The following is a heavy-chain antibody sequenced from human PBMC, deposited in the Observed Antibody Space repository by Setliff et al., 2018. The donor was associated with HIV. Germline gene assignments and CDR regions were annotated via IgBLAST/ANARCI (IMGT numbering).Heavy chain of an antibody. J-gene: IGHJ4*02. Sequence: SENLSLTCTVSGGSISFGCYYWSWIRQPAGKGLEWIGNIYHSGGTHYNPSLRSRVTISVDTSKNHFSLKLSAVTAADTAVFYCARVPFTTGFDYWGQGILVTVSS. D-gene: IGHD3-3*01. CDR1: GGSISFGCYY. CDR2: IYHSGGT. CDR3: ARVPFTTGFDY. V-gene: IGHV4-61*09.